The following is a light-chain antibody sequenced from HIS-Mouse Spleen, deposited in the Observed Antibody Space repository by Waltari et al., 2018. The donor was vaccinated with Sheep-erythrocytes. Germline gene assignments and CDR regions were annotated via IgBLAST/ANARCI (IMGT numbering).Light chain of an antibody. CDR1: SSDVGGYNY. V-gene: IGLV2-11*01. CDR3: CSYAGSYNHV. CDR2: DVS. Sequence: QSALTQPRSVSGSPGQSVTISCTGTSSDVGGYNYVSWYQQHPGKAPKLIIYDVSKRPSGVPDRVSGSKSGNTASLTISGLQAEDEVDYYCCSYAGSYNHVFATGTKVTVL. J-gene: IGLJ1*01.